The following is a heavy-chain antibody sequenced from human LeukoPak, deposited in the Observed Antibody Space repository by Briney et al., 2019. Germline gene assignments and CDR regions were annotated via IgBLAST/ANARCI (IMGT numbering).Heavy chain of an antibody. D-gene: IGHD3-3*01. CDR3: AKDSDYYYYGFWSGYLFDY. V-gene: IGHV3-23*01. J-gene: IGHJ4*02. Sequence: GGSLRLSCAASGFTFSSYAMSWVRQAPGKGLEWVSAISGSGGSTYYADSVKGRFTISRDNSKNTLYLQMNSLRAEDTAVYYCAKDSDYYYYGFWSGYLFDYWGQGTLVTVSS. CDR2: ISGSGGST. CDR1: GFTFSSYA.